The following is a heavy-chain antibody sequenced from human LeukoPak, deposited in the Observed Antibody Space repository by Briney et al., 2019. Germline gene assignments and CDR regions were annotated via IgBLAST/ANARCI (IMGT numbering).Heavy chain of an antibody. J-gene: IGHJ4*02. CDR2: IYHSGST. Sequence: SETLSLTCTVSGGSISSGGYYWSWIRQPPGKGLEWIGYIYHSGSTYYNPSLKSRVTISVDTSKNQFSLKLSSVTAADTAVYYCARCPQGDYDYVWGYDYWGQGTLVTVSS. CDR1: GGSISSGGYY. CDR3: ARCPQGDYDYVWGYDY. D-gene: IGHD3-16*01. V-gene: IGHV4-30-2*01.